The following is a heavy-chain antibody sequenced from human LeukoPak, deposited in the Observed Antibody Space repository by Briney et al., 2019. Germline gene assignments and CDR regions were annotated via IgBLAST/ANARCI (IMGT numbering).Heavy chain of an antibody. CDR2: ISSSGGST. J-gene: IGHJ3*02. V-gene: IGHV3-23*01. D-gene: IGHD6-6*01. CDR3: AGYSSSFGFAFDI. CDR1: GFTFSSLH. Sequence: GGSLRLSCAASGFTFSSLHMTWVRQAPGKGLEWVSAISSSGGSTYYADSVKGRFTVSRDNSKNMLYLQMNSLRVEDTAVYYCAGYSSSFGFAFDIWGQGTMVTVSS.